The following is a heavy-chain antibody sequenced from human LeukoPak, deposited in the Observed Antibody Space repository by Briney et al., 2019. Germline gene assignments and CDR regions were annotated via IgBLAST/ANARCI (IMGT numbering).Heavy chain of an antibody. CDR2: IYENGGTT. CDR3: ARGGIAVAGSFDY. CDR1: GFTFRSHA. V-gene: IGHV3-23*01. D-gene: IGHD6-19*01. J-gene: IGHJ4*02. Sequence: HPGGSLRLSCVGSGFTFRSHAMSWVRQAPEKGLEFVSGIYENGGTTYYADSVKGRFSISRDNSKNTLYLQMDSLRGEDTAVYYCARGGIAVAGSFDYWGQGTLVTVSS.